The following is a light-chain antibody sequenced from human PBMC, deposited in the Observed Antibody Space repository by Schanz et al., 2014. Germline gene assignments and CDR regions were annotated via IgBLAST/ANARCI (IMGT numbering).Light chain of an antibody. CDR2: SDN. CDR1: ISNIGRNT. Sequence: QSVLTQPPSASGTAGQRVTMSCSGSISNIGRNTVYWYQQLPGTAPKLLISSDNERPSGVPDRFSVSKSGTSASLAISGLQSEDKADNYRATGDDSLNVWVFGGGTKLTVL. J-gene: IGLJ3*02. V-gene: IGLV1-44*01. CDR3: ATGDDSLNVWV.